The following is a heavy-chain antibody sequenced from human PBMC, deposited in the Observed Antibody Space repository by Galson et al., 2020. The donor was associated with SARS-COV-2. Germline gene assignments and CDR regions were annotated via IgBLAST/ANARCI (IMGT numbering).Heavy chain of an antibody. Sequence: GGSLRLSCAASGFTFSSFGMYWVRQAPGKGLEWVSFIRYDGVNRNYADSVKGRFTISRDNSKNALYLQMNSLRTEDTAVYYCVRDGVAFNTFSHYYYMDVWGKGTTVSVSS. CDR2: IRYDGVNR. CDR1: GFTFSSFG. CDR3: VRDGVAFNTFSHYYYMDV. D-gene: IGHD2-2*02. V-gene: IGHV3-30*02. J-gene: IGHJ6*03.